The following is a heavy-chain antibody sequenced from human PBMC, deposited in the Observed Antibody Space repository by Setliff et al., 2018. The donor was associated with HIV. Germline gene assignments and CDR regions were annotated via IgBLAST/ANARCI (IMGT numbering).Heavy chain of an antibody. J-gene: IGHJ4*02. CDR1: GGSISSSNW. Sequence: PSETLSLTCAVSGGSISSSNWWSWVRQPPGKGLEWIGEIYHSGSTNYNPSLKSRVTISVDRSKTQFSLKLSSVTAADTAVYYCARSPLYSGYERYYFDYWGQGTLVTVSS. V-gene: IGHV4-4*02. CDR2: IYHSGST. D-gene: IGHD5-12*01. CDR3: ARSPLYSGYERYYFDY.